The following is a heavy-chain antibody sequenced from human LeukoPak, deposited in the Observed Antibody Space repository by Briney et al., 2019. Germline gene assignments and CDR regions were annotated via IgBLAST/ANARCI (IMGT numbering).Heavy chain of an antibody. Sequence: GSLRLSCAASGFTFSSYSMNRVRQPPGKGLEWVGSMSYSGSTYYNPSLKSRVTISVDTSKNQFSLKLSSVTAADTAVYYCARRSSSQPPNYWGQGTLVTVSS. CDR3: ARRSSSQPPNY. J-gene: IGHJ4*02. D-gene: IGHD6-13*01. V-gene: IGHV4-39*01. CDR1: GFTFSSYSMN. CDR2: MSYSGST.